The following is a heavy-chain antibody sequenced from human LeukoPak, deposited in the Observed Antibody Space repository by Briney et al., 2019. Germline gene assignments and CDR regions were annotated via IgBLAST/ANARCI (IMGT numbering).Heavy chain of an antibody. CDR1: GYTFTGHY. D-gene: IGHD6-19*01. CDR3: ARRHSSGWNDY. Sequence: ASVKVSCKASGYTFTGHYMHWVRQAPGQGLEWMGWINPNSGGTNYAQKFQGWVTMTRDTSISTAYMELSRLRSDDTAVYYCARRHSSGWNDYWGQGTLVTVSS. CDR2: INPNSGGT. V-gene: IGHV1-2*04. J-gene: IGHJ4*02.